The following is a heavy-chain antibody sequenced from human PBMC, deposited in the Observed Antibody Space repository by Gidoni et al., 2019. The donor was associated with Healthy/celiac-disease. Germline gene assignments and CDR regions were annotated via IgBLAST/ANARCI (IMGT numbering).Heavy chain of an antibody. V-gene: IGHV4-34*01. CDR1: GGSFSGYY. J-gene: IGHJ3*02. CDR2: INHSGST. Sequence: QVQLQQWGAGLLKPSETLSLTCAVDGGSFSGYYWSWIRPPPGKGLEWIGEINHSGSTNYNPSLKSRVTISVDTSKNQFSLKLSSVTAADTAVYYCASPSVGATTPFAAFDIWGQGTMVTVSS. D-gene: IGHD1-26*01. CDR3: ASPSVGATTPFAAFDI.